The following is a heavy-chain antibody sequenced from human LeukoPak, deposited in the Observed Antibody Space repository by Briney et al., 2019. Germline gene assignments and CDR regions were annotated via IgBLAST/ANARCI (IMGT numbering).Heavy chain of an antibody. D-gene: IGHD3-3*01. Sequence: GGSLRLSCTASGFTFGDYAMSWVRQAPGKGLEWVGFIRSKTYGETTDYAASVKGSFTISRDDSKSIAYLQMNSLKTEDTGVYYCTRDHDFWSGYPCSFFDYWGQGTLVTVSP. CDR2: IRSKTYGETT. J-gene: IGHJ4*02. V-gene: IGHV3-49*04. CDR1: GFTFGDYA. CDR3: TRDHDFWSGYPCSFFDY.